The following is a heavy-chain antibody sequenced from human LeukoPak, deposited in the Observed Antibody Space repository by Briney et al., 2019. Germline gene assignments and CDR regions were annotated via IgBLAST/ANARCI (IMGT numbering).Heavy chain of an antibody. V-gene: IGHV4-59*01. Sequence: SETLSLTCTVSGGSISSYYWSWIRQPPGKGLEWIGYIYYSGSTNYNPSLKSRVTISVDTSKNQFSLKLSSVTAADTAVYYCAGLRPHLDFYYFDYWGQGTLVTVSS. J-gene: IGHJ4*02. D-gene: IGHD4-17*01. CDR2: IYYSGST. CDR1: GGSISSYY. CDR3: AGLRPHLDFYYFDY.